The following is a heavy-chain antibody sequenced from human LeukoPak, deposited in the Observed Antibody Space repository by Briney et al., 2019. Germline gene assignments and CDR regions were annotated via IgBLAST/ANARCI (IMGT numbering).Heavy chain of an antibody. Sequence: GGSLRLSCEASGFTFSSYWMSWVRQAPGKGLECVAIIKQDGSEKYYVNSVKGRFTISRDNAKNSLYLQMNSLRVEDTAVYYCGREWAVDFWGQGTLVTVSS. CDR2: IKQDGSEK. CDR1: GFTFSSYW. CDR3: GREWAVDF. V-gene: IGHV3-7*01. J-gene: IGHJ4*02.